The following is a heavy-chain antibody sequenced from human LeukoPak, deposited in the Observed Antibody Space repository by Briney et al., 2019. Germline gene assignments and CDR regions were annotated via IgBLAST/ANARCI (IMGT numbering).Heavy chain of an antibody. J-gene: IGHJ3*02. CDR2: IYYSGRT. V-gene: IGHV4-59*01. Sequence: SETLSLTRTVSGGSISSYYWTWIRQPPGKGLEWIGYIYYSGRTNYNPSLKSRLTISVDTSTNQFSLRLNSVTAADTAVYYCARGLPGYSGGDDAFDIWGQGTMVTVSS. CDR1: GGSISSYY. D-gene: IGHD6-19*01. CDR3: ARGLPGYSGGDDAFDI.